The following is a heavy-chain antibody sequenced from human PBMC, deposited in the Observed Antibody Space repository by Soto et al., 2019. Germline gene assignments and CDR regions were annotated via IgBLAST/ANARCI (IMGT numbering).Heavy chain of an antibody. Sequence: SETLSLTCTVSGGSISNDDYYWNWIRQPPGKGLEWVGYISYSGTTYYNPSLESRLTISVDTSKNQFSLKLSSVTAADTAVYYCVRDYNRGDWFGPWGQGALVTVSS. V-gene: IGHV4-30-4*01. CDR1: GGSISNDDYY. CDR3: VRDYNRGDWFGP. D-gene: IGHD3-10*01. CDR2: ISYSGTT. J-gene: IGHJ5*02.